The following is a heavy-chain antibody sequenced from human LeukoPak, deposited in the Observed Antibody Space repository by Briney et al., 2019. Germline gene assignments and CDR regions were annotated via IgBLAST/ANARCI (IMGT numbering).Heavy chain of an antibody. CDR2: ISGSGTNS. D-gene: IGHD3-22*01. J-gene: IGHJ4*02. CDR3: AKGSYYDSSGYYYFDY. V-gene: IGHV3-23*01. Sequence: GGSLRLSCAASGFTFTSYAMSWVRQAPGKGLEWVSAISGSGTNSYYADSVKGRLTISRDNSKNTLYLQMNSLRAEDTAVYYCAKGSYYDSSGYYYFDYWGQGTLVTVSS. CDR1: GFTFTSYA.